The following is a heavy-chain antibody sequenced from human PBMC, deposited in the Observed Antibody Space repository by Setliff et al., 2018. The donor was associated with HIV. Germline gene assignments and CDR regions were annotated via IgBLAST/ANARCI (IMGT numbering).Heavy chain of an antibody. CDR3: AAAEGQGPWYFFDN. J-gene: IGHJ4*02. Sequence: SETLSLTCSVSGASISSPIYYWGWIRQAPGKGLEWIGNIYYNGNTNYKPALERRLTISVDTSKNQFSLSLSSVTATDTALYFCAAAEGQGPWYFFDNWGQGTQVTVSS. CDR2: IYYNGNT. CDR1: GASISSPIYY. D-gene: IGHD6-13*01. V-gene: IGHV4-39*01.